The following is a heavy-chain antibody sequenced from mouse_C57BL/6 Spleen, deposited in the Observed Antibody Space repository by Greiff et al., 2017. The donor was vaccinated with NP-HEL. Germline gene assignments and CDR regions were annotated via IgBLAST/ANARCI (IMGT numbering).Heavy chain of an antibody. CDR3: ARDHGSSYDAMDY. CDR1: GFTFSSYA. V-gene: IGHV5-4*01. D-gene: IGHD1-1*01. J-gene: IGHJ4*01. CDR2: ISDGGSYT. Sequence: EVQLVESGGGLVKPGGSLKLSCAASGFTFSSYAMSWVRQTPEKRLEWVATISDGGSYTYYPDNVKGRFTISRDNAKNNLYLQMSHLKSEDTAMYDCARDHGSSYDAMDYWGQGTSVTVSS.